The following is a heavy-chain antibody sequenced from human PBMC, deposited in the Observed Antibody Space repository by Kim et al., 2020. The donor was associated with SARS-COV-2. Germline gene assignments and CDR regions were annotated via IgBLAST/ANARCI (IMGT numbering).Heavy chain of an antibody. CDR3: AHVEYYYDRSGSRDAFDF. D-gene: IGHD3-22*01. V-gene: IGHV2-5*02. J-gene: IGHJ3*01. Sequence: SGPTLVKPTQTLTLTCTFSGFSLSTSGVGVGWIRQPPGKALEWLALTNWDDDKRYSPSLKSRLTITKDTSKNQVVLIMTNMDPVDTATYYCAHVEYYYDRSGSRDAFDFWGQGTMVTVSS. CDR1: GFSLSTSGVG. CDR2: TNWDDDK.